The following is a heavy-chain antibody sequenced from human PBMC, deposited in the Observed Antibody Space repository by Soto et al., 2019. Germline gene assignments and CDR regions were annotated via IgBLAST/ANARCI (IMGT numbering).Heavy chain of an antibody. D-gene: IGHD4-17*01. CDR2: FSGTGGYT. CDR3: ARGQRALITYGPFDP. CDR1: GFTLSSYA. V-gene: IGHV3-23*01. Sequence: GESLKISCAASGFTLSSYAMSWVRQAPGKGLEWVSTFSGTGGYTYYADSVKGRFTISRDDSKNTLFLHMNSLRAADTAVYYRARGQRALITYGPFDPWGQGTLVTVSS. J-gene: IGHJ5*02.